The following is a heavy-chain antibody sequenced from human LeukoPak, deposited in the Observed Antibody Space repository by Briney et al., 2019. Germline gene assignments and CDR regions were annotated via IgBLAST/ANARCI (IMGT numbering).Heavy chain of an antibody. J-gene: IGHJ3*01. CDR3: AKDPNGDYIGAFDF. CDR2: IIGNGGWA. D-gene: IGHD4-17*01. CDR1: GLTFSSYA. V-gene: IGHV3-23*01. Sequence: GGSLRLSCAASGLTFSSYAMMWLRQAPGKGLEWVSAIIGNGGWALYADSVKGRFTISRDNTKNTLHLQMSSLRAEDAAVYYCAKDPNGDYIGAFDFWGQGTMVTVSS.